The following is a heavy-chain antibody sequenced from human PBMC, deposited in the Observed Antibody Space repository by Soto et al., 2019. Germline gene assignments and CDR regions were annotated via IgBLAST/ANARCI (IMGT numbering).Heavy chain of an antibody. D-gene: IGHD5-12*01. Sequence: EVQVVVSGGGLVQPGGSLKLSCAASGVTFSGSAMHWVRQASGKGLEWVGRIRSKANSYATAYGASVKGRFTMSRDDSKNTRYLQMNSLKAEDTAVYYWTTRGDGYNADFEYWGQGTLVTVSS. V-gene: IGHV3-73*01. CDR3: TTRGDGYNADFEY. CDR1: GVTFSGSA. J-gene: IGHJ4*02. CDR2: IRSKANSYAT.